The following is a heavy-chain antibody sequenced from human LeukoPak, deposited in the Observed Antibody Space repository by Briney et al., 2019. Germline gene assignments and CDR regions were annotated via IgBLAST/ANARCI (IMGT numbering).Heavy chain of an antibody. Sequence: SSVKVSCKASGGTFSSYAISWVRQAPGQGLEWMGGIIPIFGTANYAQKFQGRVTITADESTSTAYMELSSLRSEDTAVHYCASTPPPDIVVVPAATYYMDVWGKGTTVTVSS. V-gene: IGHV1-69*01. D-gene: IGHD2-2*01. CDR1: GGTFSSYA. CDR2: IIPIFGTA. CDR3: ASTPPPDIVVVPAATYYMDV. J-gene: IGHJ6*03.